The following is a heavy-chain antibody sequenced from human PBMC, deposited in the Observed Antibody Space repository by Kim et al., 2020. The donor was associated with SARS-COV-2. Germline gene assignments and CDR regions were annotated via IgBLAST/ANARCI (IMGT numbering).Heavy chain of an antibody. V-gene: IGHV3-21*01. CDR3: ARDYYYGSGSYYL. D-gene: IGHD3-10*01. J-gene: IGHJ4*02. Sequence: EDSVKGRFTISRDNAKNSLYLQMNSLRAEDTAVYYCARDYYYGSGSYYLWGQGTLVTVSS.